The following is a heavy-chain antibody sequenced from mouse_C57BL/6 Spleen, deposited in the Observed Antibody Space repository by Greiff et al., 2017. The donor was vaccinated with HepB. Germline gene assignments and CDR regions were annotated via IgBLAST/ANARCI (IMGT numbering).Heavy chain of an antibody. D-gene: IGHD1-2*01. Sequence: QVHVKQPGAELVKPGASVKLSCKASGYTFTSYWMHWVKQRPGQGLEWIGMIHPNSGSTNYNEKFKSKATLTVDKSSSTAYMQLSSLTSEDSAVYYCARSTTAFDYWGQGTTLTVSS. CDR1: GYTFTSYW. J-gene: IGHJ2*01. V-gene: IGHV1-64*01. CDR2: IHPNSGST. CDR3: ARSTTAFDY.